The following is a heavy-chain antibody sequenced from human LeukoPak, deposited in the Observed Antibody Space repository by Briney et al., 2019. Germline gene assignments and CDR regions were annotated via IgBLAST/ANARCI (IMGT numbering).Heavy chain of an antibody. D-gene: IGHD4-23*01. J-gene: IGHJ4*02. CDR1: GFPFSNYW. V-gene: IGHV3-7*01. Sequence: GGSLRLSCAGSGFPFSNYWMAWVRQAPGKGLECVANMKEDGGEINYVDSVKGRFTISRDNAKNSLDLQMNSLRVDDTAVYYCVRDRGYSTFDYWGQGTLVIVSS. CDR2: MKEDGGEI. CDR3: VRDRGYSTFDY.